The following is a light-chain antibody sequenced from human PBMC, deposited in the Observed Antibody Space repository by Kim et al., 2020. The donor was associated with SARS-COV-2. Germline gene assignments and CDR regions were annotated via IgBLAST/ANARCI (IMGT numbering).Light chain of an antibody. V-gene: IGLV2-14*03. CDR1: SSDIAYYNY. Sequence: GQSITISCTGTSSDIAYYNYVSWYQHHPGKAPKLMIFDVSKRPSGVSNRFSGSKSGNTASLAISGLHAEDEADYYCSSYTSSNTLIFGGGTQLTVL. J-gene: IGLJ2*01. CDR2: DVS. CDR3: SSYTSSNTLI.